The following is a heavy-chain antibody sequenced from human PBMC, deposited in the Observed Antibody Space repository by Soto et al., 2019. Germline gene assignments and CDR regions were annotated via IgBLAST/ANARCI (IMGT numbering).Heavy chain of an antibody. CDR2: VYYTGST. Sequence: SETLSLTCTVSGDSISTFYWGWIRQSPGKELEWIGYVYYTGSTNYNPSLKSRVTISVDRSKNQFSLKLTSANAADTAVYYCARGRTVRNYADDSSDELYFFDYWGQGNQGTVS. D-gene: IGHD3-22*01. CDR3: ARGRTVRNYADDSSDELYFFDY. J-gene: IGHJ4*02. V-gene: IGHV4-59*01. CDR1: GDSISTFY.